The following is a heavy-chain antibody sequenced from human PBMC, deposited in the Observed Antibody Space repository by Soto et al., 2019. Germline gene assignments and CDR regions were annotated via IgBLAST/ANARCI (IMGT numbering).Heavy chain of an antibody. CDR2: ISSSSSTI. J-gene: IGHJ6*02. CDR3: ARPEYSSSSYGMDV. V-gene: IGHV3-48*02. D-gene: IGHD6-6*01. CDR1: GFTFSSYS. Sequence: GGSLRLSCAASGFTFSSYSMNWVRQAPGKGLEWVSYISSSSSTIHYADSVKGRFTISRDNAKNSLYLQMSSLRDEDTAVYYCARPEYSSSSYGMDVWGQGTTVTVSS.